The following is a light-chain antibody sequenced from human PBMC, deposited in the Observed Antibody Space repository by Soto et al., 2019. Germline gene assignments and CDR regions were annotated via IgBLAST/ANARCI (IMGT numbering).Light chain of an antibody. CDR2: EVF. CDR1: SSDVGGYNY. V-gene: IGLV2-14*03. Sequence: QSALTQPASVSGSPGQSITISCTGTSSDVGGYNYVSWYQQHPGKVPKLMIYEVFRRPSGISDRFSGSKSGNTASLTISGLQGGGGGEYDCGSCTATGTFVFGGGTKLTVL. CDR3: GSCTATGTFV. J-gene: IGLJ2*01.